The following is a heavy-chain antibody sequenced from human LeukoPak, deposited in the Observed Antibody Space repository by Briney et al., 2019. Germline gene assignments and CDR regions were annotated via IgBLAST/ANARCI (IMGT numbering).Heavy chain of an antibody. Sequence: ASVKVSCKASGGTFSSYAISWVRQAPGQGLEWMGRINPNSGGTNYAQKFQGRVTMTRDTSISTAYMELSRLRSDDTAVYYCARERRYSSGWVDFDYWGQGTLVTVSS. CDR3: ARERRYSSGWVDFDY. D-gene: IGHD6-19*01. CDR1: GGTFSSYA. V-gene: IGHV1-2*06. CDR2: INPNSGGT. J-gene: IGHJ4*02.